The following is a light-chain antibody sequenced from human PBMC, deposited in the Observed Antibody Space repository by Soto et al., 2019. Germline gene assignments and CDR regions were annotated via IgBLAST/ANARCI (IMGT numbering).Light chain of an antibody. Sequence: QPVLTQPPSVSGAPGQNIIISCTGSSSNIGAGSAVHWYQQLPGTAPKLLINENTNRPSGVPDRFSGFKSGTSASLAITGLQAEDEADYYCQSYDTSRHVWVFGGGTQLTVL. CDR2: ENT. CDR1: SSNIGAGSA. J-gene: IGLJ3*02. CDR3: QSYDTSRHVWV. V-gene: IGLV1-40*01.